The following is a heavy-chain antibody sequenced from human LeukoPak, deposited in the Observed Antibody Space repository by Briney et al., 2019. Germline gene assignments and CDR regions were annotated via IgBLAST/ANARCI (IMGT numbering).Heavy chain of an antibody. CDR1: GGSFSGYY. CDR3: ARPYYYDSRIDP. V-gene: IGHV4-34*01. CDR2: INYSGST. Sequence: SETLSLTCAVYGGSFSGYYWSWIRQPPGKGLEWIGEINYSGSTNYNPSLKSRVTISVDTSKNQFSLKLSSVTAADTAVYYCARPYYYDSRIDPWGQGTRVTVSS. J-gene: IGHJ5*02. D-gene: IGHD3-22*01.